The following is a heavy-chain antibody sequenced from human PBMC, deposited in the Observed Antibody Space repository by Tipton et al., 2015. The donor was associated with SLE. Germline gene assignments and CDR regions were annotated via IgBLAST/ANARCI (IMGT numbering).Heavy chain of an antibody. CDR2: IWYDGSEK. J-gene: IGHJ4*02. CDR1: GFTFSSYG. Sequence: SLRLSCAASGFTFSSYGMHWVRQVPGKGLEWVAVIWYDGSEKYYADSVKGRFTISRDNSKNTLFLQMDSLRAEDTAVYYCAKDRANEWELPRGFDSWCQGPLVTVPS. D-gene: IGHD1-26*01. V-gene: IGHV3-33*06. CDR3: AKDRANEWELPRGFDS.